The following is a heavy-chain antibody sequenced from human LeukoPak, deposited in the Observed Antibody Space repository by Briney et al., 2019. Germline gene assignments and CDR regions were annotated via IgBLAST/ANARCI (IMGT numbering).Heavy chain of an antibody. CDR3: AGGSSLGAFDV. Sequence: GGSLRLSCAASGFTFSSYDMHWVRQATGKGLEWVSAIGTAGDTYYPGSVKGRFTISRENAKNSLYLQMNSLRAGDTAVYYCAGGSSLGAFDVWGQGTMVTVSP. J-gene: IGHJ3*01. CDR1: GFTFSSYD. V-gene: IGHV3-13*01. D-gene: IGHD3-16*01. CDR2: IGTAGDT.